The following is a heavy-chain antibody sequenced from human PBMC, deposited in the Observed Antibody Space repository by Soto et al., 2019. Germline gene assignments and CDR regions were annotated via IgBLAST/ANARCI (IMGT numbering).Heavy chain of an antibody. D-gene: IGHD2-2*01. CDR2: ISGSGGST. CDR3: AKVKGLGYCSSTSCYLVDY. Sequence: GGSLRLSCAASGFTFSSYAMSWVRQAPGKGLEWVSAISGSGGSTYYADSVKGRFTISRDNSKNTLYLQMKSLKAEDTAVYYCAKVKGLGYCSSTSCYLVDYWGQGTLVTVSS. V-gene: IGHV3-23*01. CDR1: GFTFSSYA. J-gene: IGHJ4*02.